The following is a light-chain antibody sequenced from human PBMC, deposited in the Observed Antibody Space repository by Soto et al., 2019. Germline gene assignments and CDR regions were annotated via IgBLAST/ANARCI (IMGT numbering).Light chain of an antibody. CDR2: EGS. J-gene: IGLJ2*01. Sequence: QSALTQPASVSGSPGQSITISCTGTNSDVGSYNLVSWYQQHPGKAPELMIYEGSKRPSGVSNRFSGSKSGNTASLTISGLQAEDEADYDCCSYAGSSTVVFGGGTKLTVL. V-gene: IGLV2-23*01. CDR3: CSYAGSSTVV. CDR1: NSDVGSYNL.